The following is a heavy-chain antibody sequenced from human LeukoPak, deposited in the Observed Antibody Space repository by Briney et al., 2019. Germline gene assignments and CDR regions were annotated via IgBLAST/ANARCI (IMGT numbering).Heavy chain of an antibody. Sequence: VASVKVSCKASGYTFTGYYMHWVRQAPGQGLEWMGWINPNSGGTNYAQKFQGRVTMTRDTSISTAYMELSRLRSDDTAVYYCARVAGSSWYNRFDPWGQGTLVTVPS. J-gene: IGHJ5*02. CDR3: ARVAGSSWYNRFDP. CDR1: GYTFTGYY. CDR2: INPNSGGT. V-gene: IGHV1-2*02. D-gene: IGHD6-13*01.